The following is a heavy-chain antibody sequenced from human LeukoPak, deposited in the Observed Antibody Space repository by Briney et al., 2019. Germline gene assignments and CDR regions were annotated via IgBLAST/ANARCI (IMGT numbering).Heavy chain of an antibody. D-gene: IGHD3-22*01. J-gene: IGHJ4*02. Sequence: SETLSLTCTVSGGSIRSSSYYWGWIRQPPGKGLEWIGSIYHSGSTYHNPSLKSRVTISVDTSKNQFSLKLSSVTAADTAVYYCARLYDSCDYWGQGTLVTVSS. V-gene: IGHV4-39*01. CDR1: GGSIRSSSYY. CDR2: IYHSGST. CDR3: ARLYDSCDY.